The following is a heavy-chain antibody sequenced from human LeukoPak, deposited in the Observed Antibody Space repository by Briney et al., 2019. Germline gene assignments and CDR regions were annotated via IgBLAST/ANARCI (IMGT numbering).Heavy chain of an antibody. Sequence: GGSLRLSCAASGFTFSSYSMNWVRQAPGKGLEWVSSISSSSSYIYYADSVKGRFTISRDNAKNSLYLQMNSLRAEDTAVYYCARGPVVAADQYYFDYWGQGTLVTVSS. J-gene: IGHJ4*02. V-gene: IGHV3-21*01. CDR1: GFTFSSYS. D-gene: IGHD6-13*01. CDR2: ISSSSSYI. CDR3: ARGPVVAADQYYFDY.